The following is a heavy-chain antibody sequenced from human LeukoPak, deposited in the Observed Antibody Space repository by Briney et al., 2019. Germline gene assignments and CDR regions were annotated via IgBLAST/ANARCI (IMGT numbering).Heavy chain of an antibody. CDR3: AKTPNYDYVWGRGGYLDY. CDR2: ISGSGGST. CDR1: GFAFSSYA. Sequence: GGSLRLSCAASGFAFSSYAMSWVRQAPGKGLEWVSAISGSGGSTYYADSVKGRFTISRDNSKNTLYLQMNSLRAEDTAVYYCAKTPNYDYVWGRGGYLDYWGQGTLVTVSS. J-gene: IGHJ4*02. V-gene: IGHV3-23*01. D-gene: IGHD3-16*01.